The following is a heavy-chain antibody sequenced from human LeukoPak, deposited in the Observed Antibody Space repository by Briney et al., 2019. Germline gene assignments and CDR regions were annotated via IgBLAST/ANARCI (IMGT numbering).Heavy chain of an antibody. V-gene: IGHV3-33*01. D-gene: IGHD4-23*01. CDR2: IWYDGSNK. J-gene: IGHJ4*02. CDR3: ARGRGADYGGNSGYFDY. Sequence: GGSLRLSCAASGFTFSSYGMHWVRQAPGKGLEWVAVIWYDGSNKYYADSVKGRFTISRDNPKNTLYVQMNSLRAEDTAVYYCARGRGADYGGNSGYFDYWGQGTLVTVSS. CDR1: GFTFSSYG.